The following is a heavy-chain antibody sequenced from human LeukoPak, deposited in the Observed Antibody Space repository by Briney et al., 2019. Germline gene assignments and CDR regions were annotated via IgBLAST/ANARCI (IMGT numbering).Heavy chain of an antibody. CDR3: ARAGYYDSSGYPFDY. D-gene: IGHD3-22*01. Sequence: PGGSLRLSCAASGFTSSSYEMNWVRQAPGKGLEWVSYISSSGSTIYYADSVKGRFTISRDNAKNSLYLQMNSLRAEDTAVYYCARAGYYDSSGYPFDYWGQGTLVTVSS. CDR1: GFTSSSYE. J-gene: IGHJ4*02. CDR2: ISSSGSTI. V-gene: IGHV3-48*03.